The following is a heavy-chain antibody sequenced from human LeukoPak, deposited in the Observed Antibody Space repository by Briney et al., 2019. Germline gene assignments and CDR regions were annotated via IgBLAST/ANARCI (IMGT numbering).Heavy chain of an antibody. Sequence: SETLSLTCTDSGGSPSSYYWSWIRQPPGKGLEWIGYIYYSGGTNNNPSLKSRVTISVDTSTNRCPLKLNCVTAADTTGYCFARQGTTVVTLSGAFDIWGQGTMVTVSS. J-gene: IGHJ3*02. CDR3: ARQGTTVVTLSGAFDI. CDR2: IYYSGGT. CDR1: GGSPSSYY. V-gene: IGHV4-59*08. D-gene: IGHD4-17*01.